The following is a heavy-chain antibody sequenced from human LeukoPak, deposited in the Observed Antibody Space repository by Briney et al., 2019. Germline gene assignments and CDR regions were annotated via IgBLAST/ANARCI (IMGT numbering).Heavy chain of an antibody. Sequence: ASVKGSCKASGYTFTSYVISWVRQAPRQGLEWMGWISVYNGNTNYAQKLQSRVTMTTDTSTSTAYMQLRSLSCDDTDVYYCERVQWGGWSYSGGLDPWGKGTLVSVSS. CDR2: ISVYNGNT. V-gene: IGHV1-18*01. CDR1: GYTFTSYV. J-gene: IGHJ5*02. D-gene: IGHD6-19*01. CDR3: ERVQWGGWSYSGGLDP.